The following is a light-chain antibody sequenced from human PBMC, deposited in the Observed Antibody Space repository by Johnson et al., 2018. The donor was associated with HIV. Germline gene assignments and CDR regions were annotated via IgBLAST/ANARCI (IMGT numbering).Light chain of an antibody. CDR3: GRWDDSLSTYV. CDR1: SSNIGNNY. J-gene: IGLJ1*01. CDR2: DNN. V-gene: IGLV1-51*01. Sequence: SVLTQPTSVSAAPGQKVTISCSGSSSNIGNNYVSWYQQLPGTAPKLLIYDNNKRPSGIPDRFSGSKSGTSATLGITGLQTGDEADYYCGRWDDSLSTYVFGTGTEVTVL.